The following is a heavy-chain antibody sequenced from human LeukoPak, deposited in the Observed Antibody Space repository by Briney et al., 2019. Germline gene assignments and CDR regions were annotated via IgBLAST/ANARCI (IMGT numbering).Heavy chain of an antibody. CDR2: ISGSSSYI. CDR1: GFTFSSYA. Sequence: PGGSLRLSCAASGFTFSSYAMSWVRQAPGKGLEWVSSISGSSSYINYADSVKGRFTISRDNAQNSLFLQLNSLRAEDTAVYYCARDSPLYYYDSSGYWNWFGPWGQGTLVTVSS. CDR3: ARDSPLYYYDSSGYWNWFGP. D-gene: IGHD3-22*01. V-gene: IGHV3-21*01. J-gene: IGHJ5*02.